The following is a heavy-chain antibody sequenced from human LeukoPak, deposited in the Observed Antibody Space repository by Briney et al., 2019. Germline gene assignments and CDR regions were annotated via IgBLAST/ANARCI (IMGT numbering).Heavy chain of an antibody. CDR1: GYTFTSYD. J-gene: IGHJ6*03. CDR2: MNPNNGNT. V-gene: IGHV1-8*01. CDR3: ARLHWESGGIYFYYYMDV. D-gene: IGHD3-16*01. Sequence: ASVKVSCKASGYTFTSYDINWVRQAPGQGLEWMASMNPNNGNTAYARKFQGRVTMTRDTAIGTAYLALSALRSEDTAVYYCARLHWESGGIYFYYYMDVWGKGTTVTVSS.